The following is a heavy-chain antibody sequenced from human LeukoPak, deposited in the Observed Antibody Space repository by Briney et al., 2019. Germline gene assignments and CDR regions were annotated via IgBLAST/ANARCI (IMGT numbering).Heavy chain of an antibody. CDR1: GFTFSGYW. D-gene: IGHD3-16*01. J-gene: IGHJ4*02. V-gene: IGHV3-7*01. Sequence: GGSLRLSCAASGFTFSGYWMSWVRQAPGKGLEWVANIKQDGSEKYYVDSVKGRFTISRDNAKNSLYLQMNSLRAEDTAVYYCASLGSLFDYWGQGTLVTVTS. CDR2: IKQDGSEK. CDR3: ASLGSLFDY.